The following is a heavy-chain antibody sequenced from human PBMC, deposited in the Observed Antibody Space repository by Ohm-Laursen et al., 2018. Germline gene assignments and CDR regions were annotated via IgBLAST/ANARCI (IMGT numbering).Heavy chain of an antibody. CDR3: ARGTLNWFDP. J-gene: IGHJ5*02. CDR1: GGSFSNYY. Sequence: SETLSLTCAVYGGSFSNYYWSWIRQPAGKGLEWIGEINHAGSTNYNPSLKSRVTISVDTSKNQFSLKLSSVAAADTAVYYCARGTLNWFDPWGQGTLVTVSS. V-gene: IGHV4-34*01. D-gene: IGHD2/OR15-2a*01. CDR2: INHAGST.